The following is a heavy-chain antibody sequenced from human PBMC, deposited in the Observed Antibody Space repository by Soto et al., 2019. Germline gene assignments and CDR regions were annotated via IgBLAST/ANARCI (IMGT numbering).Heavy chain of an antibody. J-gene: IGHJ4*02. CDR1: GFTFSSSW. Sequence: HPGGSLRLSCTASGFTFSSSWMNWVRQAPGKGLEWVAGIKEDGSEKYYVDFVKGRFTISRDNVENSLYLQMNSLRGEDTAVYFCARDRGYNCFDYWGLGTLVTVSS. D-gene: IGHD5-18*01. V-gene: IGHV3-7*01. CDR3: ARDRGYNCFDY. CDR2: IKEDGSEK.